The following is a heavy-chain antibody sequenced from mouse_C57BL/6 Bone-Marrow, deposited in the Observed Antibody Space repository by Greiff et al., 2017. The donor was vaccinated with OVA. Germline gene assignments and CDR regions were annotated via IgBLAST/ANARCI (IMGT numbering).Heavy chain of an antibody. CDR1: GYTFTGYW. CDR3: ARGAYYSNLYAMDY. CDR2: ILPGSGST. Sequence: VQLQQSGAELMKPGASVKLSCQATGYTFTGYWIEWVKQRPGHGLEWIGEILPGSGSTNYNEKFKGKATFTADTSSNTAYMQLSSLTTEDSAIYYCARGAYYSNLYAMDYWGQGTSVTVSS. V-gene: IGHV1-9*01. D-gene: IGHD2-5*01. J-gene: IGHJ4*01.